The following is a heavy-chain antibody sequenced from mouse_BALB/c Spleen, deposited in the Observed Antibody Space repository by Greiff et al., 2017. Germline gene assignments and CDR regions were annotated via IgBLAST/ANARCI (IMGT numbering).Heavy chain of an antibody. CDR1: GFAFSSYD. V-gene: IGHV5-12-1*01. D-gene: IGHD2-14*01. J-gene: IGHJ4*01. CDR2: ISSGGGST. Sequence: DVKLVESGGGLVKPGGSLKLSCAASGFAFSSYDMSWVRQTPEKRLEWVAYISSGGGSTYYPDTVKGRFTISRDNAKNTLYLQMSSLKSEDTAMYYCARHRYDVYAMDYWGQGTSVTVSS. CDR3: ARHRYDVYAMDY.